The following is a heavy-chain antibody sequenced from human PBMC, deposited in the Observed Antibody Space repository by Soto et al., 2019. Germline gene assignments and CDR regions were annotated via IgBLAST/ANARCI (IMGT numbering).Heavy chain of an antibody. CDR2: IRSKAYGGTT. J-gene: IGHJ6*03. CDR3: TTLGRFLEWLVPYYYMDV. CDR1: GFTFGDYA. D-gene: IGHD3-3*01. V-gene: IGHV3-49*03. Sequence: GGSLRLSCTASGFTFGDYAMSWFRQAPGKGLEWVGFIRSKAYGGTTEYAASVKGRFTISRDDSKSIAYLQMNSLKTEDTAVYYCTTLGRFLEWLVPYYYMDVWGKGTTVTVSS.